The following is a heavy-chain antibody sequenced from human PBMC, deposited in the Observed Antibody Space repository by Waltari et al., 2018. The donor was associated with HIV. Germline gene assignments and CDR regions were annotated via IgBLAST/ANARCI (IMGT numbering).Heavy chain of an antibody. V-gene: IGHV3-33*01. Sequence: QVQLVESGGGVVQPGKSLRLACAASGFTFSIYAMHWVRQAPCKGLEWVAVIWHDANNQYYADSVQGRFTISRDNSKNTLYLQMNSLRAEDTALYYCARDSPAFSRGTEELDYWGQGTLVTVSS. D-gene: IGHD2-2*01. CDR3: ARDSPAFSRGTEELDY. J-gene: IGHJ4*02. CDR2: IWHDANNQ. CDR1: GFTFSIYA.